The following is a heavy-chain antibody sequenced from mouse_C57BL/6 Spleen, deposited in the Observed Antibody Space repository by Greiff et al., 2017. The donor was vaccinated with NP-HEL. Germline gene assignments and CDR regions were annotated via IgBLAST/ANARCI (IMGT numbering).Heavy chain of an antibody. J-gene: IGHJ3*01. Sequence: EVQLQQSGPELVKPGASVKIPCKASGYTFTDYNMDWVKQSHGKSLEWIGDINPNNGGTIYNQKFKGKATLTVDKSSSTAYMELRSLTSEDTAVYYCARLANWDSWFAYWGQGTLVTVSA. D-gene: IGHD4-1*01. CDR2: INPNNGGT. CDR3: ARLANWDSWFAY. CDR1: GYTFTDYN. V-gene: IGHV1-18*01.